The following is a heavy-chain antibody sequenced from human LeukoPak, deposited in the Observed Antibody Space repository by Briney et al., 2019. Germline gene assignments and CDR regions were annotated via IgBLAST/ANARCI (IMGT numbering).Heavy chain of an antibody. J-gene: IGHJ4*02. D-gene: IGHD3-10*01. CDR1: GFTFSSYG. Sequence: GGALRLSCAASGFTFSSYGMHWVRQAPGKGLEWVAVISYDGSNKYYADSVKGRFTISRDNSKNTLYLQMNSLRAEDTAVYYCAKDNDFAPYGYYYGSGSLDYWGQGTLVTVSS. CDR2: ISYDGSNK. V-gene: IGHV3-30*18. CDR3: AKDNDFAPYGYYYGSGSLDY.